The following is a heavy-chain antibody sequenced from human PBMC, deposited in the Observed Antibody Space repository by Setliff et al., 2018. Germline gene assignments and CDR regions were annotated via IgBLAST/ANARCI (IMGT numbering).Heavy chain of an antibody. Sequence: SETLSLTCAVYGGSFSGYYWSWFRQPPGKGPEWIGEINHSGSTNYNPSLKIRVTISVDTSKNHFSLKLSSVTAADTAVYYCARGFLRYDSGTYYTYWGQGTLVTVSS. D-gene: IGHD3-10*01. CDR1: GGSFSGYY. CDR3: ARGFLRYDSGTYYTY. CDR2: INHSGST. J-gene: IGHJ4*02. V-gene: IGHV4-34*01.